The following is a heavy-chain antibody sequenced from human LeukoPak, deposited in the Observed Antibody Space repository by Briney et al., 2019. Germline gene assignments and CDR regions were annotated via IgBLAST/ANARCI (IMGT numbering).Heavy chain of an antibody. V-gene: IGHV3-23*01. CDR1: GFTVSSNY. CDR2: ISGSGGST. Sequence: PGGSLRLSCAASGFTVSSNYMSWVRQAPGKGLEWVSAISGSGGSTYYADSVKGRFTISRDNSKNTLYLQMNSLRAEDTAVYYCAKDLTLYYYDSSGYFPFDYWGQGTLVTVSS. CDR3: AKDLTLYYYDSSGYFPFDY. J-gene: IGHJ4*02. D-gene: IGHD3-22*01.